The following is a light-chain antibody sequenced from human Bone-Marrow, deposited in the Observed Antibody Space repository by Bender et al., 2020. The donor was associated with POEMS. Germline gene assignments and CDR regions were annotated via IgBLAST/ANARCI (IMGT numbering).Light chain of an antibody. CDR1: SSNTGSGYD. CDR2: GYN. CDR3: QSYDNSLGGWV. J-gene: IGLJ3*02. V-gene: IGLV1-40*01. Sequence: QSVLTQPPSVSGAPGQRVTISCTGSSSNTGSGYDINWYQHLPGTAPKLLIYGYNNRPSGVPYRFSGSKYGPSASLAITGLQAEDEGDYYCQSYDNSLGGWVFGGGTKLTVL.